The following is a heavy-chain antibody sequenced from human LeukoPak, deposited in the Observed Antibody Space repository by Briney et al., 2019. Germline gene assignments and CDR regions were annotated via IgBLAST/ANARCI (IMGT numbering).Heavy chain of an antibody. CDR1: GGSFSGYY. D-gene: IGHD6-19*01. J-gene: IGHJ4*02. CDR2: INHSGST. CDR3: ARGRWLDHYFDY. Sequence: SETLSLTCAVYGGSFSGYYWSWIRQPPGKGLEWIGEINHSGSTNYNPSPKSRVTILVDTSKNQFSLKLSSVTAADTAVYYCARGRWLDHYFDYWGQGTLVTVSS. V-gene: IGHV4-34*01.